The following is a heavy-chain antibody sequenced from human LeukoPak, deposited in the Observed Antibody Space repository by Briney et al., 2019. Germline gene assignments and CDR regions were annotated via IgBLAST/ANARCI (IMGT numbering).Heavy chain of an antibody. D-gene: IGHD2-15*01. CDR2: IYYSGST. CDR3: AREGRYCSGGSCYIFDY. Sequence: SETLSLTCTVSGGSISSYYWSWIRQPPGKGLEWIGSIYYSGSTYYNPSLKSRVTISVDTSKNQFSLKLSSVTAADTAVYYCAREGRYCSGGSCYIFDYWGQGTLVTVSS. CDR1: GGSISSYY. V-gene: IGHV4-59*12. J-gene: IGHJ4*02.